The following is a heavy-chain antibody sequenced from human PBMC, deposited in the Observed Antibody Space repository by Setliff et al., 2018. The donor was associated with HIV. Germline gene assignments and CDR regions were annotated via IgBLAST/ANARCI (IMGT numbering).Heavy chain of an antibody. CDR3: ARSKTFYDFWGGYYTHGAFKI. Sequence: KPSETLSLTCTVSGGYFTSRSYYWGWIRQPPGKGLEWIGSIFYSGITYYNPSLKSRVTISVDTSKNQFSLNLTSVTAADTAVYYCARSKTFYDFWGGYYTHGAFKIWGLGTMVTVSS. CDR1: GGYFTSRSYY. CDR2: IFYSGIT. J-gene: IGHJ3*02. V-gene: IGHV4-39*01. D-gene: IGHD3-3*01.